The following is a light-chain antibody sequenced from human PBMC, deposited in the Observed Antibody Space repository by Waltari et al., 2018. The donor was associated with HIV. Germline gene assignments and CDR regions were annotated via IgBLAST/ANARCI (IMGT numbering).Light chain of an antibody. V-gene: IGLV1-47*01. CDR3: AAWDDSLSGSYV. J-gene: IGLJ1*01. Sequence: QSVLTQPPSASGTPGQRVIVSCSGSSFNIGRNFVSWYQQLPGTAPKVLIFRDNQRPSGVPDRFSGSKSGASASLAISGLRSEDEADYYCAAWDDSLSGSYVFGPWTKVTVL. CDR2: RDN. CDR1: SFNIGRNF.